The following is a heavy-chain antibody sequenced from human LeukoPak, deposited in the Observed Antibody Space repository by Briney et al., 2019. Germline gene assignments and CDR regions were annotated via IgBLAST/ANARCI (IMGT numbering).Heavy chain of an antibody. CDR2: IYYSGST. J-gene: IGHJ2*01. CDR1: GGSISSYY. D-gene: IGHD5-24*01. CDR3: ARRGRDDYNLLPWYFDL. Sequence: SETLSLTCTVSGGSISSYYWSWIRQPPGKGLEWIGYIYYSGSTNYNPSLKSRVTISVDTSKNQFSLKLSSVTAADTAVYYCARRGRDDYNLLPWYFDLWGRGTLVTVSS. V-gene: IGHV4-59*08.